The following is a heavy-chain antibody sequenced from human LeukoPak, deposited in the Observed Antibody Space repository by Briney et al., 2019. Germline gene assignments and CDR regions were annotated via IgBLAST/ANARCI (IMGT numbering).Heavy chain of an antibody. CDR2: ISGSGCST. CDR3: AKRTLPYDMDV. CDR1: GFTFSSYG. Sequence: PGGSLRLSRAASGFTFSSYGMRWVRQAPGKGLEWVSSISGSGCSTYYADSVKGRFTISRDNSKNTLYLQMDSLRDEDTAVYYCAKRTLPYDMDVWGQGTTVTVSS. V-gene: IGHV3-23*01. D-gene: IGHD1-7*01. J-gene: IGHJ6*02.